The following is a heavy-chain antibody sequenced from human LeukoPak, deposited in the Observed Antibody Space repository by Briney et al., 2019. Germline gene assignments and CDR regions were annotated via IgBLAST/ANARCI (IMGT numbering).Heavy chain of an antibody. V-gene: IGHV3-23*01. CDR3: AREYYDSSDYPRQHYFDY. Sequence: AGGSLRLSCAASGFTFSSYAMSWVRQAPGKGLEWVSAISGSGGSTYYADSVKGRFTISRDNSKNTLYLQMNSLRAEDTAVYYCAREYYDSSDYPRQHYFDYWGQGTLVTVSS. CDR1: GFTFSSYA. D-gene: IGHD3-22*01. J-gene: IGHJ4*02. CDR2: ISGSGGST.